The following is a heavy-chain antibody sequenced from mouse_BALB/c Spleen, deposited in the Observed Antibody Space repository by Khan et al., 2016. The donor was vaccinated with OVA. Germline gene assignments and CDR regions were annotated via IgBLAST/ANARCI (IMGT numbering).Heavy chain of an antibody. CDR3: AREWGAWFAY. Sequence: QIQLVQSGAELARPGTSVKLSCKASGYTFTDYNINWVKQRTGQGLEWIGEIYPGSGNTYYSEKFKGKATLTADKSSSTAYMQLSSLTSEASAVYFCAREWGAWFAYWGQGTLVTVSA. V-gene: IGHV1-77*01. J-gene: IGHJ3*01. CDR2: IYPGSGNT. CDR1: GYTFTDYN.